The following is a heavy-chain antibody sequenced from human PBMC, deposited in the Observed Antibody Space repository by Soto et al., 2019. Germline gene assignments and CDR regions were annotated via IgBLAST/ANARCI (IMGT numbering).Heavy chain of an antibody. D-gene: IGHD1-1*01. CDR1: GFTFSSYG. CDR2: IWYDGSNK. V-gene: IGHV3-33*01. CDR3: ASDGSDTTGTPWGFDY. J-gene: IGHJ4*02. Sequence: QVQLLESGGGVVQPGSSLRLSGAAPGFTFSSYGMHWVRQAPGKGLEWVAVIWYDGSNKYYADSLKGRFTISRDNSKNKMYLQMNGLRAEDTGVYYCASDGSDTTGTPWGFDYWGQGTLVTVSS.